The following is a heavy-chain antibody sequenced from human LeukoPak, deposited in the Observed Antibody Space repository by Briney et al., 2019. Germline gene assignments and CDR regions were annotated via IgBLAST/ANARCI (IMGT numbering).Heavy chain of an antibody. J-gene: IGHJ4*02. V-gene: IGHV3-21*06. D-gene: IGHD5-12*01. CDR3: ARDRQYSGHDPWSGFDS. CDR2: ISISGLT. CDR1: GFAFDMYS. Sequence: GGSLRLSCAASGFAFDMYSIDWVRQAPGKGLEWVSTISISGLTYYTDSVRGRFTISRDSPKNSIYLQMNSLRAEDTAVYYCARDRQYSGHDPWSGFDSWGQGTRVTVSS.